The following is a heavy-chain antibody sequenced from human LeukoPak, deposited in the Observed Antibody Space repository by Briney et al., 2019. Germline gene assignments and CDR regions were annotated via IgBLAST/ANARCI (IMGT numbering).Heavy chain of an antibody. CDR1: GFSFSVYG. Sequence: GGSLRLSCAASGFSFSVYGMNWVRQAPGKGLEWVSGITGSGVTYYADSVKGRFTVSRDNSKNTLYLQMNSLRAEDTAIYFCARVRAWGSYDCWGQGTLVIVSS. CDR3: ARVRAWGSYDC. D-gene: IGHD7-27*01. CDR2: ITGSGVT. V-gene: IGHV3-23*01. J-gene: IGHJ4*02.